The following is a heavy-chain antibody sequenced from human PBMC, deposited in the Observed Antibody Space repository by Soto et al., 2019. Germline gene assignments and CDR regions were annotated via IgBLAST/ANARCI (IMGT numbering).Heavy chain of an antibody. Sequence: SETLSLTCTVSGGSISSGGYYWSWIRQHPGKGLEWIGYIYYSGSTYYNPSLKSRVTISVDTSKNQFSLKLSSVTAADTAVYYCAYSSSWYYFDYWGQGTLVTVSS. D-gene: IGHD6-13*01. CDR1: GGSISSGGYY. J-gene: IGHJ4*02. CDR2: IYYSGST. CDR3: AYSSSWYYFDY. V-gene: IGHV4-31*03.